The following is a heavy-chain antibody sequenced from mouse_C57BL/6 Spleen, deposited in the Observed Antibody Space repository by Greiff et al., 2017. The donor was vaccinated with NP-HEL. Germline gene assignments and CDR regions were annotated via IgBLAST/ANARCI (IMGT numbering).Heavy chain of an antibody. CDR1: GFTFSDYG. V-gene: IGHV5-17*01. D-gene: IGHD2-1*01. Sequence: DVKLVESGGGLVKPGGSLKLSCAASGFTFSDYGMHWVRQAPEKGLEWVAYISSGSSTIYYADTVKGRFTISRDNAKNTLFLQMTSLRSEDTAMYYCARDIYYGNYAFAYWGQGTLVTVSA. CDR3: ARDIYYGNYAFAY. CDR2: ISSGSSTI. J-gene: IGHJ3*01.